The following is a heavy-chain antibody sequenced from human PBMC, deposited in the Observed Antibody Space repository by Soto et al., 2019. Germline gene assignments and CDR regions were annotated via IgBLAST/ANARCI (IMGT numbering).Heavy chain of an antibody. V-gene: IGHV3-7*04. CDR2: IKQDGSEK. Sequence: EVQLVESGGGLVQPGGSLRLSCAASGFTFSSYWMSWVRQAPGKGLEWVANIKQDGSEKYYVDSVKGRFTISRDNAKNSLYLQMNSLSAEDTAVYYCARESSGYPFDYWGQGTLVTVSS. D-gene: IGHD3-22*01. CDR3: ARESSGYPFDY. CDR1: GFTFSSYW. J-gene: IGHJ4*02.